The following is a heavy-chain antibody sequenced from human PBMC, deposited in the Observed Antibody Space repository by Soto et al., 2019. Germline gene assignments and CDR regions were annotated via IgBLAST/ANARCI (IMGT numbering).Heavy chain of an antibody. CDR1: GFTFSSYG. CDR2: ISYDGSNK. V-gene: IGHV3-30*18. D-gene: IGHD6-19*01. J-gene: IGHJ4*02. CDR3: AKVKGSGIAVVGIIDY. Sequence: QVQLVESGGGVVQPGRSLRLSCAASGFTFSSYGMHWVRQAPGKGLEWVAVISYDGSNKYYADSVKGRFTISRDNSKNTMYLQMNSLRAEDTAVYCCAKVKGSGIAVVGIIDYWGQGTLVTVSS.